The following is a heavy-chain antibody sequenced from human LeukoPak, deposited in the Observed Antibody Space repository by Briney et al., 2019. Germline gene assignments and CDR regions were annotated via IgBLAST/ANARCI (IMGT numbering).Heavy chain of an antibody. J-gene: IGHJ3*02. CDR2: MSPNSGNT. V-gene: IGHV1-8*01. CDR1: GYTFTSYD. Sequence: GASVKISCKASGYTFTSYDINWMRQATGQGLEWMGWMSPNSGNTGYAQKFQGRVTMTRDTSISTAYMELSSLRSEDTAVYYCATSAFHDYSNYGWNDAFDIWGQGTMVTVSS. CDR3: ATSAFHDYSNYGWNDAFDI. D-gene: IGHD4-11*01.